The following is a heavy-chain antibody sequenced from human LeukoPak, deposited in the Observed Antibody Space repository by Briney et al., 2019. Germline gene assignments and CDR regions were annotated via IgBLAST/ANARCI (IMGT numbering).Heavy chain of an antibody. V-gene: IGHV6-1*01. CDR2: TYYRSKWYN. Sequence: SQTLSLTCAISGDCVSSNSAAWNWIRQYPSRGLEWLGRTYYRSKWYNDYAVSVKSRITINPDTSKNQFSLQLNSVTPEDTAVYYCARAESYGSGSYSGYGMDVWGQGTTVAVSS. CDR3: ARAESYGSGSYSGYGMDV. J-gene: IGHJ6*02. D-gene: IGHD3-10*01. CDR1: GDCVSSNSAA.